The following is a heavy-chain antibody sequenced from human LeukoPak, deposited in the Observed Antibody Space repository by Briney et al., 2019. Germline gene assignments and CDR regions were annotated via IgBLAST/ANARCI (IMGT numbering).Heavy chain of an antibody. CDR3: ARDFNDFWSGYYFSEAYYGMDV. D-gene: IGHD3-3*01. CDR1: GHTFTSYY. V-gene: IGHV1-46*01. J-gene: IGHJ6*02. CDR2: INPSGGST. Sequence: ASVKVSCKASGHTFTSYYMHWVRRAPGQGLEWMGIINPSGGSTSYAQKFQGRVTMTRDTSTSTVYMELSSLRSEDTAVYYCARDFNDFWSGYYFSEAYYGMDVWGQGTTVTVSS.